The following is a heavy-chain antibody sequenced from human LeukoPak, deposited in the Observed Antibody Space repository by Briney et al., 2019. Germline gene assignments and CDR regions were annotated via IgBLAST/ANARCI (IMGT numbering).Heavy chain of an antibody. CDR3: ARGSITMVRGVIHYFDY. V-gene: IGHV4-59*08. CDR2: IYYSGST. D-gene: IGHD3-10*01. J-gene: IGHJ4*02. CDR1: GGSFSDYY. Sequence: SVTLSLTCTVYGGSFSDYYWGWIRQPPGKGLEWIGYIYYSGSTNYNPSLKSRVTISVDTSKNQFSPKLSSVTAADTAVYYCARGSITMVRGVIHYFDYWGQGTLVTVSS.